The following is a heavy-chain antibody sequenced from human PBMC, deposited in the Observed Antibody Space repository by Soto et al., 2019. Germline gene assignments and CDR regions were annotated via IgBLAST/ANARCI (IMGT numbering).Heavy chain of an antibody. D-gene: IGHD2-15*01. CDR1: GFTFSSYA. V-gene: IGHV3-23*01. J-gene: IGHJ5*02. CDR2: ISGSGGST. Sequence: GGSLRLSCAASGFTFSSYAMSWVRQAPGKGLEWVSVISGSGGSTYYADSVKGRFTISRDNSKNTLYLQMNSLRAEDTAVYYCAKGAGSDCSGGSCPLYNWFDPWGQGTLVTVSS. CDR3: AKGAGSDCSGGSCPLYNWFDP.